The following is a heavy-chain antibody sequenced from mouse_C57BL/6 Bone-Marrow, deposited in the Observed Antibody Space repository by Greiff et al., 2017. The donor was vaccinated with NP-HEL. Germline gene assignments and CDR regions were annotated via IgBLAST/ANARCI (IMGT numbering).Heavy chain of an antibody. Sequence: EVQVVESGGGLVQPGGSLKLSCAASGFTFSDYYMYWVRQTPEKRLEWVAYISNGGGSTYYPDTVKGRFTISRDNAKNTLYLQMSRLKSEDTAMYYCARPGDYDDWYFDVWGTGTTVTVSS. CDR1: GFTFSDYY. V-gene: IGHV5-12*01. D-gene: IGHD2-4*01. CDR2: ISNGGGST. CDR3: ARPGDYDDWYFDV. J-gene: IGHJ1*03.